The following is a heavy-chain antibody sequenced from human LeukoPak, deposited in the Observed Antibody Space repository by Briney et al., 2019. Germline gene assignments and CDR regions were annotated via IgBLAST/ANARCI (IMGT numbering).Heavy chain of an antibody. CDR3: ARHNYGGNSADAFDI. CDR1: GYSFTSYW. CDR2: IDPSDSYT. D-gene: IGHD4-23*01. V-gene: IGHV5-10-1*01. Sequence: PGESLRISCKGSGYSFTSYWISWVRQMPGKGLEWMGRIDPSDSYTNYSPSFQGHVTISADKSISTAYLQWSSLKASDTAMYYCARHNYGGNSADAFDIWGQGTMVTASS. J-gene: IGHJ3*02.